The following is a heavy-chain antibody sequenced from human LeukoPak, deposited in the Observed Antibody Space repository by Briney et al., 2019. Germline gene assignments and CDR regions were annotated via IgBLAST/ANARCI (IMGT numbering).Heavy chain of an antibody. CDR3: ASIAAADTDY. Sequence: GGSLRLSCAASGFTFDDYAMHWVRQAPGKGLEWVSGISWNSGSIGYADSVKGRFTISRDNAKNSLYLQMNSLRVEDTALYYCASIAAADTDYWGQGTLVTVSS. V-gene: IGHV3-9*01. J-gene: IGHJ4*02. CDR2: ISWNSGSI. CDR1: GFTFDDYA. D-gene: IGHD6-13*01.